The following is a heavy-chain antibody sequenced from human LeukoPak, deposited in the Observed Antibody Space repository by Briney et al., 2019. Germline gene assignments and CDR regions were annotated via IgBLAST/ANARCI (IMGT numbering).Heavy chain of an antibody. D-gene: IGHD3-9*01. CDR2: INTNTGNP. CDR3: ARDVEPYYDILTGYRYFDY. CDR1: GYTFTSYA. Sequence: ASVKVSCKASGYTFTSYAMNWVRQAPGQGLEWMGWINTNTGNPTYAQGFTGRFVFSLDTSVSTAYLQISSLKAEDTAVYYCARDVEPYYDILTGYRYFDYWGQGTLVTVSS. V-gene: IGHV7-4-1*02. J-gene: IGHJ4*02.